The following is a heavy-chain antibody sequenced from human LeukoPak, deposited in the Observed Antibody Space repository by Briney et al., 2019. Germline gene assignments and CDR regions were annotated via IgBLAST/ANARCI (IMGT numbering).Heavy chain of an antibody. CDR3: ARVGLIAAAGSNDY. Sequence: SETLSLTCTVSGGSISSGDYYWSWIRQPPGKGLEWIGYIYYSGSTYYNPSLKSRVTISVDTSKNQFSLKLSSVTAADTAVYYCARVGLIAAAGSNDYWGQGTLVTVSS. D-gene: IGHD6-13*01. CDR1: GGSISSGDYY. V-gene: IGHV4-30-4*08. J-gene: IGHJ4*02. CDR2: IYYSGST.